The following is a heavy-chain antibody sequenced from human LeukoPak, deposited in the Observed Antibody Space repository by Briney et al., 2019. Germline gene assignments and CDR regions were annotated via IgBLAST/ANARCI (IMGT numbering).Heavy chain of an antibody. V-gene: IGHV3-23*01. CDR3: AKGGYGVLYYGMDV. D-gene: IGHD1-1*01. J-gene: IGHJ6*02. CDR2: ISGSGGST. Sequence: GGSLRLSCAASGFTFSSYAMSWVRQAPGKGLEWVSAISGSGGSTYYADSVKGRFTISRDNSKNTLYLQMNSLRAEDTAVYYCAKGGYGVLYYGMDVWGQGTTVTVSS. CDR1: GFTFSSYA.